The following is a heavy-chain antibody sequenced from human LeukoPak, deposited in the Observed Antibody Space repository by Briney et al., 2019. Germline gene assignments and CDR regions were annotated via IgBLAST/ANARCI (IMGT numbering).Heavy chain of an antibody. J-gene: IGHJ4*02. CDR3: AAADSSSWTDFDY. V-gene: IGHV1-3*01. D-gene: IGHD6-13*01. CDR1: KYTFTSYA. CDR2: INAGNGNT. Sequence: GASVKVSCKASKYTFTSYAMHWVRQAPGQRLEWMGWINAGNGNTKYSQKFQERVTITRDMSTSTAYMELSSLRSEDTAVYYCAAADSSSWTDFDYWGQGTLVTVSS.